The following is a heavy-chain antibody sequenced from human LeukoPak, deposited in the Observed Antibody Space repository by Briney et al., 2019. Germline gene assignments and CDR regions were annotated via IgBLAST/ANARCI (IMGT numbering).Heavy chain of an antibody. CDR1: GFTFSSYE. CDR3: ASIPGYSGSFDA. V-gene: IGHV3-48*03. D-gene: IGHD5-12*01. CDR2: ISTRGSTE. Sequence: GGSLRLSCAASGFTFSSYEMNWVRQAPGKGLEWVSYISTRGSTEYYADSVKGRFTISRDNAKNSLYLQMNSLRAEDTAVYYCASIPGYSGSFDAWGQGTLVTVSS. J-gene: IGHJ4*02.